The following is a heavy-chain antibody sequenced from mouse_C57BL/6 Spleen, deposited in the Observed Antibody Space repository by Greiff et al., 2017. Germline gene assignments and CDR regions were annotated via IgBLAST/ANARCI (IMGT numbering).Heavy chain of an antibody. CDR2: ISGGGGNT. CDR1: GFTFSSYT. V-gene: IGHV5-9*01. CDR3: ARNYGKGYYFDY. D-gene: IGHD1-1*02. J-gene: IGHJ2*01. Sequence: EVLLVESGGGLVKPGGSLKLSCAASGFTFSSYTMSWVRQTPEQRLEWVATISGGGGNTYYPDRVKGRFTISRDNAKNTLYLQMSSLRSEDTALDYCARNYGKGYYFDYWGQGTTLTVSS.